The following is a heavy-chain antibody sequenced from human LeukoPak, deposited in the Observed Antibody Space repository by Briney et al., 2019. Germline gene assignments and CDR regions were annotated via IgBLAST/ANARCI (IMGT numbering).Heavy chain of an antibody. CDR1: GYTFTGYY. D-gene: IGHD6-19*01. CDR2: INPNSGGT. CDR3: ARAPPVIAVAPFDY. V-gene: IGHV1-2*02. Sequence: ASVKVSCKASGYTFTGYYMHWVRQAPGQGLEWMGWINPNSGGTNYAQKFQGRVTMTRDTSISTAYMELSRLRSDDTAVYYCARAPPVIAVAPFDYWGQGTLVTVSS. J-gene: IGHJ4*02.